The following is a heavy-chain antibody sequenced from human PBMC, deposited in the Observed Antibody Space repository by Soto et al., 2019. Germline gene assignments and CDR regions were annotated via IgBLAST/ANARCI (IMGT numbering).Heavy chain of an antibody. CDR2: INTYNAKT. CDR3: ARDQYAVGGDF. Sequence: QVQLVQSGAEVRKPEATLKVSCKASGYTFTDYGVSWVRQAPGQGLEWMGWINTYNAKTNYAPKVQARVTMTTDTSTTTAYMELKSLKSDDTAVYYCARDQYAVGGDFWGQGTEVTVSS. D-gene: IGHD1-26*01. V-gene: IGHV1-18*01. J-gene: IGHJ4*02. CDR1: GYTFTDYG.